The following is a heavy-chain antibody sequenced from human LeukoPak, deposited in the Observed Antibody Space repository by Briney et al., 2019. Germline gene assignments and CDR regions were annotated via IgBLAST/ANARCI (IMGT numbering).Heavy chain of an antibody. D-gene: IGHD5-18*01. CDR3: VESGNRGYSYGYSAFDI. Sequence: SETLSLTCTVSGGSISSSYWSWIRQPPGKGLEWIGYTSYSGSTDYNPSLKSRVTMSVDTSKNQFSLKLTSVIAADMAVYYCVESGNRGYSYGYSAFDIWGQGTTVTVSS. V-gene: IGHV4-59*08. CDR2: TSYSGST. J-gene: IGHJ3*02. CDR1: GGSISSSY.